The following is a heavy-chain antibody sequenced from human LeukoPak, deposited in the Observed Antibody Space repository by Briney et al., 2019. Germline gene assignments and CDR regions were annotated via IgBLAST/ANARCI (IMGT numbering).Heavy chain of an antibody. V-gene: IGHV1-18*01. CDR1: GYIFTNYG. J-gene: IGHJ3*02. D-gene: IGHD2-2*01. CDR2: ISAYNGNT. Sequence: ASVKVSCKASGYIFTNYGISWVRQAPGQGLEWMGWISAYNGNTNYAQKLQGRVTMTTDTSTSTDYMELRSMRSDDTAVYYCARAGYCSSSSCYEDAFDIWGQGTMVTVSS. CDR3: ARAGYCSSSSCYEDAFDI.